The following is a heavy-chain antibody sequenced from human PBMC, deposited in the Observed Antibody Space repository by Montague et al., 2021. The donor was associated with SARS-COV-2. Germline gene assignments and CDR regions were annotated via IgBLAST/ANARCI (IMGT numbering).Heavy chain of an antibody. Sequence: SETLSLTCTVSGGSISSYYWSWIRQPAGKGLEWIGRIYTSGSTNYNSTLKSRVTMSVDTSKNTFSLKLSSVTAADTAVDYCAREGGITIFGVVIGSPYYYCMDVWGKGTTVTVSS. CDR1: GGSISSYY. D-gene: IGHD3-3*01. CDR3: AREGGITIFGVVIGSPYYYCMDV. V-gene: IGHV4-4*07. CDR2: IYTSGST. J-gene: IGHJ6*03.